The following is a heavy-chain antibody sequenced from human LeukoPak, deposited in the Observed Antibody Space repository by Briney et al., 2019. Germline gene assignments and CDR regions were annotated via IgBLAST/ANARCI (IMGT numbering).Heavy chain of an antibody. D-gene: IGHD5-12*01. CDR1: GFTFSSYG. CDR3: TTAAEWLGYRDAFDI. CDR2: IRYAGSHK. Sequence: GGSLRLSCAASGFTFSSYGMHWVRQAPGKGLEWVAFIRYAGSHKYYADSVKGRFTISRDNSKNTLYLQMNSLKTEDTAVYYCTTAAEWLGYRDAFDIWGQGTMVTVSS. J-gene: IGHJ3*02. V-gene: IGHV3-30*02.